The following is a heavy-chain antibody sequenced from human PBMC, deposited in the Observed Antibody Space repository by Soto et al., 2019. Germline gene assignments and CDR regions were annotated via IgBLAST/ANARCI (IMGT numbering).Heavy chain of an antibody. CDR3: ATHRRFLEWYYFDY. D-gene: IGHD3-3*01. CDR1: GGSINSGGYS. V-gene: IGHV4-30-2*01. Sequence: PSETLSLTCGVSGGSINSGGYSWSWIRQPPGKGLEWIGYISYSGSTYYNPSLKSRVTISVDRSKNQFSLNLSSVTAADTAVYYCATHRRFLEWYYFDYWGQGTLVTVSS. CDR2: ISYSGST. J-gene: IGHJ4*02.